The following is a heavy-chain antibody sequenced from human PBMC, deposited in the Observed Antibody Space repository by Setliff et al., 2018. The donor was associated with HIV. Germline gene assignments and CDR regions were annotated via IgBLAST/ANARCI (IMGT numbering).Heavy chain of an antibody. CDR2: MNHNSGVS. CDR1: GHTFTNYD. J-gene: IGHJ6*02. Sequence: GASVKVSCKPPGHTFTNYDIHWMRRAPGQGLEGMGWMNHNSGVSGYALKFHDRVTMTRDTSITTLYMELSSLTSEDTAVYYCARVKGVGGVITTGGLDVWGQGTTVTVSS. D-gene: IGHD3-10*01. CDR3: ARVKGVGGVITTGGLDV. V-gene: IGHV1-8*01.